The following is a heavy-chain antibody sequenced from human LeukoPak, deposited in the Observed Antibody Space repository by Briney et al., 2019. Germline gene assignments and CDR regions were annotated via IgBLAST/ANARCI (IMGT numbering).Heavy chain of an antibody. J-gene: IGHJ3*02. CDR3: ARAKDCSSTTCPFDI. V-gene: IGHV3-20*04. D-gene: IGHD2-2*01. CDR2: INWNGGRT. Sequence: GGSLRLSCAASGFTFDDYGMSWVSQAPGKGLEWVSAINWNGGRTGYADSVKGRFTISRDSAKSSLYLQMISLRAEDTALYYCARAKDCSSTTCPFDIWGQGTMVTVSS. CDR1: GFTFDDYG.